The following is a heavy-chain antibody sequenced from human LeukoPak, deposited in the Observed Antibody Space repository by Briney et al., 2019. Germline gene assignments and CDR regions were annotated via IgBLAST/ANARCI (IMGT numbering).Heavy chain of an antibody. CDR1: GFTFSSNS. CDR2: ISSSSSYI. D-gene: IGHD3-22*01. Sequence: KTGGSLRLSCAASGFTFSSNSMNWVRQAPGKGLEWVSSISSSSSYIYYADSVKGRFTISRDNAKNSLYLQMNSLRAEDTAVYYCARDSCYDSSGYGDYWGQGTLVTVSS. CDR3: ARDSCYDSSGYGDY. V-gene: IGHV3-21*01. J-gene: IGHJ4*02.